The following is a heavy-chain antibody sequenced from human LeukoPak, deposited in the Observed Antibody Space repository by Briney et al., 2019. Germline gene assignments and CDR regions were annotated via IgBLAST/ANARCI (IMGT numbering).Heavy chain of an antibody. CDR1: GYTFTGYY. J-gene: IGHJ5*02. V-gene: IGHV1-2*02. D-gene: IGHD6-19*01. CDR2: INPNSGGT. CDR3: ARGGYIAVADFNWFDP. Sequence: ASVKVSCKASGYTFTGYYMHRVRPAPGQGLEWMGWINPNSGGTNYAQKFQGRVTMTRDTSISTAYMELSRLRSDDTAVYYCARGGYIAVADFNWFDPWGQGTLVTVSS.